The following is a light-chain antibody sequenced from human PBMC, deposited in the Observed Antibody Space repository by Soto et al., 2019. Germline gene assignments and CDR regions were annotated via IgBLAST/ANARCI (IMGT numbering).Light chain of an antibody. CDR3: QQYTIFSLVS. J-gene: IGKJ4*01. V-gene: IGKV1-5*01. Sequence: QMTQSPSTLSASVGDRVTITCRASQSVSDWLACYQQKPGKAPKLLIYDASKLQSGVPSRYTCSVSGTEFTLTMSSLQPDYSGTYYCQQYTIFSLVSFGGGPKVEIK. CDR2: DAS. CDR1: QSVSDW.